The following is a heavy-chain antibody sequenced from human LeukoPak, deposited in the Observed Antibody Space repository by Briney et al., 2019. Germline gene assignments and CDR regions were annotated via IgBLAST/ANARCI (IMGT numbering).Heavy chain of an antibody. CDR3: ASRPYDNSGYYYV. J-gene: IGHJ4*02. V-gene: IGHV3-30-3*01. Sequence: TGGSLRLSCAASGFTFNNYAMHWVRQAPGKGLEWVADISYDGNNKYYADSVKGRFTISRDNSKNSLYLQMNSLRAEDTAVYYCASRPYDNSGYYYVWGQGTLVTVSS. CDR2: ISYDGNNK. CDR1: GFTFNNYA. D-gene: IGHD3-22*01.